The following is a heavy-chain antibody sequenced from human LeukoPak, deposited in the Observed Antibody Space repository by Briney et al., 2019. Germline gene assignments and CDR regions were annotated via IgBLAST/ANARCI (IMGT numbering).Heavy chain of an antibody. CDR1: GGSISSYY. CDR2: IYYSGST. J-gene: IGHJ6*02. Sequence: SETLSLTCTVSGGSISSYYWSWIRQPPGKGLEWIGYIYYSGSTNYNSSLKSRVTISVDTSKNQFSLKLSSVTAADTAVYYCARDEAVWVGATFTHGMDVWGQGTTVTVSS. CDR3: ARDEAVWVGATFTHGMDV. D-gene: IGHD1-26*01. V-gene: IGHV4-59*01.